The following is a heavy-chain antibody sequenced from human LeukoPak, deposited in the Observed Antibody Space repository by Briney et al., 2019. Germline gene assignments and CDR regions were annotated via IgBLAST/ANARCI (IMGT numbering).Heavy chain of an antibody. J-gene: IGHJ4*02. CDR2: IIPIFGTA. CDR3: ARDLGDTAMADY. V-gene: IGHV1-69*13. CDR1: GGTFSSYA. Sequence: ASVKVSCKASGGTFSSYAISWVRQAPGQGLEWMGGIIPIFGTANCAQKFQGRVTITADESTSTAYMELSSLRSEDTAVYYCARDLGDTAMADYWGQGTLVTVSS. D-gene: IGHD5-18*01.